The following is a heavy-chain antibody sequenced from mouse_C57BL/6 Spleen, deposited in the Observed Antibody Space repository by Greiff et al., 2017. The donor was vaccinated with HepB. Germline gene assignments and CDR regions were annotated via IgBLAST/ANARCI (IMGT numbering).Heavy chain of an antibody. CDR3: ARSSTVVRAMDY. Sequence: EVQLQQSGPELVKPGASVKISCKASGYTFTDYYMNWVKQSHGKSLEWIGDINPNNGGTSYNQKFKGKATLTVDKSSSTAYMELRSLTSEDSAVYYCARSSTVVRAMDYWGQGTSVTVSS. CDR2: INPNNGGT. CDR1: GYTFTDYY. V-gene: IGHV1-26*01. J-gene: IGHJ4*01. D-gene: IGHD1-1*01.